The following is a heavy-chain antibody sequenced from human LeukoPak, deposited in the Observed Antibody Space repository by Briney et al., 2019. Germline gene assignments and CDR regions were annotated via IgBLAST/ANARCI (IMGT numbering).Heavy chain of an antibody. CDR3: ASHYSSGWAATGREYFQH. V-gene: IGHV1-3*01. J-gene: IGHJ1*01. CDR2: FNAGNGDA. CDR1: GYTFTSYA. Sequence: ASVKVSCKASGYTFTSYAMHWVRQAPGQRLERMWWFNAGNGDAKYSQEFEGRVTITRDTSASTAYMKLSSLRSEDTAVYYCASHYSSGWAATGREYFQHWGQGTLVTVSS. D-gene: IGHD6-19*01.